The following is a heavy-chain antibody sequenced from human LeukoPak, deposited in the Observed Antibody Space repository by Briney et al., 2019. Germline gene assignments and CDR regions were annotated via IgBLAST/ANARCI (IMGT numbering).Heavy chain of an antibody. CDR2: ISSSSSYT. CDR1: GFTFSDYY. J-gene: IGHJ4*02. Sequence: PGGSLRLSCAASGFTFSDYYMSWIRQAPGKGLEWVSYISSSSSYTNYADSVKGRFTISRDNAKNSLYLQMNSLRAEDTAVYYCARSYYDSSGPPGYWGQGTLVTVSS. V-gene: IGHV3-11*06. CDR3: ARSYYDSSGPPGY. D-gene: IGHD3-22*01.